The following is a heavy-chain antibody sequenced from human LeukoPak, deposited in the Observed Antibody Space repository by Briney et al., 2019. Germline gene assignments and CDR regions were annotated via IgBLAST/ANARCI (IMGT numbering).Heavy chain of an antibody. J-gene: IGHJ5*02. V-gene: IGHV4-59*01. CDR1: GGSISSYY. CDR3: ARETTMTRGWFDP. Sequence: KSSETLSLTCTVSGGSISSYYWSWIRQPPGKGLEWIGYIYYSGSTNYNPSLKSRVTISVDTSKNQFSLKLSSVTAADTAVYYCARETTMTRGWFDPWGQGTLVTVSS. D-gene: IGHD3-22*01. CDR2: IYYSGST.